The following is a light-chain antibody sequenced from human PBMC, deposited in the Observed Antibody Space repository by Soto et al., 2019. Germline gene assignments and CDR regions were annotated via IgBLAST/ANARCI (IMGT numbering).Light chain of an antibody. CDR2: DAS. CDR1: QSISSW. Sequence: DIQMTQSPSTLSASVGDRVTITCRASQSISSWLAWYQQKPGKAPKLLICDASNLESGVPSRFSGSGSGTEFTLTISSLQPDDFATYYCQQYNSYWTFGQGTKVDI. J-gene: IGKJ1*01. CDR3: QQYNSYWT. V-gene: IGKV1-5*01.